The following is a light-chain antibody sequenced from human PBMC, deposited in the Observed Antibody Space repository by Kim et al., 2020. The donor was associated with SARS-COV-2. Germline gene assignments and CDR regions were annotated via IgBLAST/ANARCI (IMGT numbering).Light chain of an antibody. V-gene: IGLV6-57*04. CDR2: EDN. CDR1: SGSMASNY. Sequence: NFMLTQPHSVSESPGKTVTISCTRSSGSMASNYVQWYQQRPGSAPTTVIDEDNQRPSGVPDRFSGSIDSSSNSASLTISGLKTEDEADYYCQSYDSSNYWVFGGGTQLTVL. J-gene: IGLJ3*02. CDR3: QSYDSSNYWV.